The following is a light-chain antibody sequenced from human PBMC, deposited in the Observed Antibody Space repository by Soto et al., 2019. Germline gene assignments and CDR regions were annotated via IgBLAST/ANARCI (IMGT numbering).Light chain of an antibody. CDR2: WAS. J-gene: IGKJ1*01. CDR1: QSVLYSSNNKNY. V-gene: IGKV4-1*01. CDR3: QQYYSTPWT. Sequence: DIVMTQSPDSLAVSLGERATINCKSSQSVLYSSNNKNYLAWYQQKPGQPPKLLIYWASTREPGVPDRFRGSGSGTEFTLTISSLQAEDVAVYYCQQYYSTPWTFGQGTKVEIK.